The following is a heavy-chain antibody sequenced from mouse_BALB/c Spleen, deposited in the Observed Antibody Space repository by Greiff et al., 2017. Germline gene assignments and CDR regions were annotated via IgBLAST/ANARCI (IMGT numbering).Heavy chain of an antibody. CDR3: TREDGNYGYWYVDV. D-gene: IGHD2-1*01. CDR2: ISSGGSYT. Sequence: EVQRVESGGGLVKPGGSLKLSCAASGFTFSSYTMSWVRQTPEKRLEWVATISSGGSYTYYPDSVKGRFTISRDNAKNTLYLQMSSLKSEDTAMYYCTREDGNYGYWYVDVWGAGTTVTVSS. V-gene: IGHV5-6-4*01. J-gene: IGHJ1*01. CDR1: GFTFSSYT.